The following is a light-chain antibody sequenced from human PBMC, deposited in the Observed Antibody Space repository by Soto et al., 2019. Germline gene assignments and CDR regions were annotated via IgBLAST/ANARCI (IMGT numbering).Light chain of an antibody. CDR1: SSNLGSSFD. V-gene: IGLV1-40*01. CDR3: QSYDKSLSGHVV. J-gene: IGLJ2*01. CDR2: SDT. Sequence: QSVLTQPPSVSGAPGQRVTISCTGSSSNLGSSFDLHWYRHLPGTAPELLIYSDTYRPSGVPDRFSASKSCTSASLAITGLQDEDEAAYYCQSYDKSLSGHVVFGGGTKLTVL.